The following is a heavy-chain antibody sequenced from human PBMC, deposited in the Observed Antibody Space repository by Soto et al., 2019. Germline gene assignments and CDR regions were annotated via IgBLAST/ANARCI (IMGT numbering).Heavy chain of an antibody. Sequence: QVQLQESGPGLVKPSQTLSLTCTVSGGSVNIGTYYWSWIRQRPGEGLEWIGYTFYSGSTYYNPSLNSPVTISLAISTIPFSLELTSVTAAATAVSFCASLNKDYYDSSGYYAFDYWGQGTLVTVSS. D-gene: IGHD3-22*01. CDR3: ASLNKDYYDSSGYYAFDY. J-gene: IGHJ4*02. CDR2: TFYSGST. V-gene: IGHV4-31*01. CDR1: GGSVNIGTYY.